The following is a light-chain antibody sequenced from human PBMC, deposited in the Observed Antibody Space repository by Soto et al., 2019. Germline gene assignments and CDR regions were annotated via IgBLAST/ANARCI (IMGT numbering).Light chain of an antibody. V-gene: IGKV3-11*01. Sequence: EIVLTQSPATLSLSPGERATLSFRASRSVSSYLAWYQQKPGQAPRLLIYGASNRATGIPARFSGSGSGTDFTLTISSLEPEDSAVYYCLQRSNWLTFGGGTKVDIK. CDR2: GAS. CDR3: LQRSNWLT. CDR1: RSVSSY. J-gene: IGKJ4*01.